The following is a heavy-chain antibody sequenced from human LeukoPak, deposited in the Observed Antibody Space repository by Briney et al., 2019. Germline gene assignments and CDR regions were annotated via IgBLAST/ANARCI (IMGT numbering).Heavy chain of an antibody. V-gene: IGHV4-34*01. Sequence: SETLSLTCAVYGGSFSGYYWSWIRQPPGKGLEWIGEINHSGSTNYNPSLKSRVTISVDTSKNQFSLKLSSVTAADTAAYYCARRRAGRDWFDPWGQGTLVTVSS. CDR2: INHSGST. CDR3: ARRRAGRDWFDP. J-gene: IGHJ5*02. D-gene: IGHD6-19*01. CDR1: GGSFSGYY.